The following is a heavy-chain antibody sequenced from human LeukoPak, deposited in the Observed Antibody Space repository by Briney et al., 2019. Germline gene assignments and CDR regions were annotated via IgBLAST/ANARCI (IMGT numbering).Heavy chain of an antibody. V-gene: IGHV3-23*01. CDR3: AKAPPRFYYYYMDV. CDR1: GFTFSSYG. J-gene: IGHJ6*03. CDR2: ISGSGGST. Sequence: GGSLRLSCAASGFTFSSYGMSWVRQAPGKGLEWVSAISGSGGSTYYADSVKGRFTISRDNSKNTLYLQMNSLRAEDTAVYYCAKAPPRFYYYYMDVWGKGTTVTVSS.